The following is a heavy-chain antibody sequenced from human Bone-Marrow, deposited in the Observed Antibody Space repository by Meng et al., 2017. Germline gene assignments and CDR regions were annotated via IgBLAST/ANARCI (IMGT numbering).Heavy chain of an antibody. Sequence: GSLRLSCTVSGYSISSGYYWGWIRQPPGKGREWIGSIDHSGSTYYNPCLKSRVAMSVDTSRNQFSLKLNSVTAADTGVYYCARTGYSGGHYRFGGFWGQGTLVTVSS. CDR2: IDHSGST. V-gene: IGHV4-38-2*02. CDR1: GYSISSGYY. CDR3: ARTGYSGGHYRFGGF. D-gene: IGHD1-26*01. J-gene: IGHJ4*02.